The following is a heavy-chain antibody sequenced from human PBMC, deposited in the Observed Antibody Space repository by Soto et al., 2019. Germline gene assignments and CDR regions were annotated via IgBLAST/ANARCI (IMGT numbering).Heavy chain of an antibody. Sequence: EVQLLESGGGLVQPGGSLRLSCAASGFTFSSYAMSWVRQASGKGLEWVSAISGSGGSTYYADSVKGRFTISRDNSKNTLYLQMNSLRAEDTAVYYCAKVPLSHSSGWYGYFDLWGRGTLVTVSS. CDR3: AKVPLSHSSGWYGYFDL. J-gene: IGHJ2*01. V-gene: IGHV3-23*01. CDR1: GFTFSSYA. D-gene: IGHD6-19*01. CDR2: ISGSGGST.